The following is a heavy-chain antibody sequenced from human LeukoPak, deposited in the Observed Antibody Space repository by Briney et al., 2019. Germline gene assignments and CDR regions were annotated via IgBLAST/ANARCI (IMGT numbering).Heavy chain of an antibody. V-gene: IGHV4-38-2*01. Sequence: PSETLSLTCAVSGYSISSGYYWGWIRKPPGKGLEWIGSIYHSGSTYYNPSLKSRVTISVDTSKNQFSLKLSSVTAADTAVYYCASLSDPYYYDSSGYPDYWGQGTLVTVSS. CDR1: GYSISSGYY. J-gene: IGHJ4*02. D-gene: IGHD3-22*01. CDR2: IYHSGST. CDR3: ASLSDPYYYDSSGYPDY.